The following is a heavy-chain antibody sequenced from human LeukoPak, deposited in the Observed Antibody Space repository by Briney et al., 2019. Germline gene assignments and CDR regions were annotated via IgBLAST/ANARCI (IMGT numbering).Heavy chain of an antibody. CDR2: IYPGDSDT. J-gene: IGHJ4*02. CDR1: GYSFTSYW. Sequence: GESLKISCKGSGYSFTSYWIGWVRQMPGKGLEWMGIIYPGDSDTRYSPSFQGQVTISADKSISTAYLQWSSLKASDTAMYYCARLGHSSGWLKIEGYFDYWGQGTLVTVSS. CDR3: ARLGHSSGWLKIEGYFDY. D-gene: IGHD6-19*01. V-gene: IGHV5-51*01.